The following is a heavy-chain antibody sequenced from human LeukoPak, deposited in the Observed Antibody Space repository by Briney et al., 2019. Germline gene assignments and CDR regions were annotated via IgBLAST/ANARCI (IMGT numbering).Heavy chain of an antibody. CDR2: IKQDGSEK. V-gene: IGHV3-7*01. D-gene: IGHD2-2*01. CDR3: ARDGIRIVVVPAAEYYYYYGMDV. Sequence: GGSLRLSCAVSGFTFSNYWMSWVRQGPGKGLEWVANIKQDGSEKNYVDSVKGRFTISRDNAKNSLYLQMNSLRAEDTAVYYCARDGIRIVVVPAAEYYYYYGMDVWGQGTTVTVSS. CDR1: GFTFSNYW. J-gene: IGHJ6*02.